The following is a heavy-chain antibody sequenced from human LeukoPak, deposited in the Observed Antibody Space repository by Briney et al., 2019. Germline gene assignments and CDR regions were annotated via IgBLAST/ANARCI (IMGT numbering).Heavy chain of an antibody. CDR1: GGSISTYY. CDR3: VRRLAVTGKYYFDY. V-gene: IGHV4-59*08. CDR2: IYYSGIT. D-gene: IGHD6-19*01. Sequence: SETLSLTCTVSGGSISTYYWTWIRQPPGKGLEWIGFIYYSGITKYNPSLESRVTISLDMSKNQFSLRLSSVTATDTAVYYCVRRLAVTGKYYFDYWGQGTLVTVSS. J-gene: IGHJ4*02.